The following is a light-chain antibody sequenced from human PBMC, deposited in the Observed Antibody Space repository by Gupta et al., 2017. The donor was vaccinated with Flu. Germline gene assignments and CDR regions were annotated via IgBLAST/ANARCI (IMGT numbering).Light chain of an antibody. CDR3: QVWDRSSDVVV. V-gene: IGLV3-21*02. CDR2: DNC. CDR1: NMEGKT. J-gene: IGLJ2*01. Sequence: GQSVRITCAGNNMEGKTENWDRRRQGQAPEPVVHDNCGLTTGTPGRFTGSNSWNTATLTIMRVDGVHAADYYCQVWDRSSDVVVFGGGTKLTVL.